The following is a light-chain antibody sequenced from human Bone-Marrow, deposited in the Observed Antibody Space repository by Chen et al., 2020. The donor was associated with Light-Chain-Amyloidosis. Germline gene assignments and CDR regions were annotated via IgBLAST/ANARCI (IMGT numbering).Light chain of an antibody. V-gene: IGLV3-21*02. CDR2: DAS. CDR1: NIGSTS. CDR3: QVWDRSSDRPV. Sequence: SYVLPQPSSVSVAPGPTATIACGGNNIGSTSVHWYQQTPGQAPLLVVYDASDRPSGIPERLAGSNSGNTATLTISRVEAGDEADYYCQVWDRSSDRPVFGGGTKLTVL. J-gene: IGLJ3*02.